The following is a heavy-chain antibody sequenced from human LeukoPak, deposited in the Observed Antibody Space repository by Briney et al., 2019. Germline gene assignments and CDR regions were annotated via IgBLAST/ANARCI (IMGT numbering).Heavy chain of an antibody. D-gene: IGHD4-17*01. V-gene: IGHV3-21*01. CDR3: ARDLAYGDDGL. CDR2: ISSSSSYI. J-gene: IGHJ4*02. CDR1: GFTLSNYS. Sequence: GGTLRLSCAASGFTLSNYSMNWVRQAPGKGLEWVAFISSSSSYIFYADSLKGRFTISRDNAKNSLYLQMNSLRADDTAVYYCARDLAYGDDGLWGQGTLVTVSS.